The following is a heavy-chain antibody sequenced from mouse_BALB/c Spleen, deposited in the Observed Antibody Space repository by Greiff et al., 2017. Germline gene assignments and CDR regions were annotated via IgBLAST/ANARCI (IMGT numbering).Heavy chain of an antibody. Sequence: EVQLQQSGAELVRSGASVKLSCTASGFNITDYYMHWVKQRPEQGLEWIGWIDPENGDTEYAPKFQGKATMTADTSSNTAYLQLSSLTSEDTAVYYCNEGVGQVAYWGQGTLVTVSA. CDR1: GFNITDYY. CDR2: IDPENGDT. J-gene: IGHJ3*01. V-gene: IGHV14-4*02. CDR3: NEGVGQVAY. D-gene: IGHD3-3*01.